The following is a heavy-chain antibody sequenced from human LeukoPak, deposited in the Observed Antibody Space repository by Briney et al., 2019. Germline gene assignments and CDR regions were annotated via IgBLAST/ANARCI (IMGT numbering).Heavy chain of an antibody. D-gene: IGHD3-22*01. Sequence: PGGSLRLSCAASGFTFSSYAMSWVHQAPGKGLEWVSAISGSGGSTSYADSVKGRFTISRDNSKNTLYLQMNSLRAEDTAVYYCATHYYDSSGYYPFDYWGQGTLVTVSS. CDR3: ATHYYDSSGYYPFDY. V-gene: IGHV3-23*01. J-gene: IGHJ4*02. CDR1: GFTFSSYA. CDR2: ISGSGGST.